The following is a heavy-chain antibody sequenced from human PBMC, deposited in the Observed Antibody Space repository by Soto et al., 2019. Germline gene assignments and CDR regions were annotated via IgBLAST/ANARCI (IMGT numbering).Heavy chain of an antibody. CDR2: ISYDGSNK. Sequence: QVQLVESGGGVVQPGRSLRLSCAASGFTFSSYGMHWVRQAPGKGLEWVAVISYDGSNKYYADSVKGRFTISRDNSKNTLYLQMNSLRAEDTAVYYCAKDGEYGPGGFDYWGQGTLVTVSS. D-gene: IGHD3-10*01. CDR1: GFTFSSYG. V-gene: IGHV3-30*18. J-gene: IGHJ4*02. CDR3: AKDGEYGPGGFDY.